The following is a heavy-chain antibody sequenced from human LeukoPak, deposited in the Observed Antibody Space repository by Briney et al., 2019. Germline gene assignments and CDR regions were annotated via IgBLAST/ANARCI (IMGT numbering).Heavy chain of an antibody. CDR1: GYTFTGYY. CDR3: ARGRRAAPPYYYYYGMDV. CDR2: INPNSGGT. V-gene: IGHV1-2*02. J-gene: IGHJ6*02. Sequence: SVKVSCKASGYTFTGYYMHWVRQAPGQGLEWMGWINPNSGGTNYAQKFQGRVTMTRDTSISTAYMELSRLRSDDTAVYYCARGRRAAPPYYYYYGMDVWGQGTTVTVSS. D-gene: IGHD2-15*01.